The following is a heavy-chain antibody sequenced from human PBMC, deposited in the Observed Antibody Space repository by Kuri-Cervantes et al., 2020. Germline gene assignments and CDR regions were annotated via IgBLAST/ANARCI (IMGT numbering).Heavy chain of an antibody. CDR3: ARGGSGSYVSDDPFDY. CDR2: INPSGGST. V-gene: IGHV1-46*01. J-gene: IGHJ4*02. CDR1: GYTFTSYY. Sequence: ASVKVSCKASGYTFTSYYMHWVRQAPGQGLEWMGIINPSGGSTSYAQKFQSRVTMTRDTSTSTVYMELSSLRSEDTAMYYCARGGSGSYVSDDPFDYWGQGTLVTVSS. D-gene: IGHD1-26*01.